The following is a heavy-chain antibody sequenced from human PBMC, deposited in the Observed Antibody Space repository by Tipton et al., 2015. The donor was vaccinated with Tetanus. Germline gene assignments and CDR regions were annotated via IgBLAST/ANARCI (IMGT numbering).Heavy chain of an antibody. CDR1: GYTFTSYY. J-gene: IGHJ4*02. CDR2: INPSGRST. V-gene: IGHV1-46*01. D-gene: IGHD3-22*01. Sequence: QLVQSGAEVKKPGASVKVSCKASGYTFTSYYMHWVRQAPGQGLEWMGIINPSGRSTSYAQKFQGRVTMTRDTSTSTVYMGLSSLGSEDTAVYYCARDGVDDYYDSSGYLDDWGQGTLVTVSS. CDR3: ARDGVDDYYDSSGYLDD.